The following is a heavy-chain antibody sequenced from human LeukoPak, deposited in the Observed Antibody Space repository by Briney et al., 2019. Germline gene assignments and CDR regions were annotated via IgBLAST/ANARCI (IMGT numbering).Heavy chain of an antibody. CDR3: ARDKAVGPTLLDY. Sequence: GGSLRLSCAASGFTFSGYWMSWVGQAPGKGPEWVANIKQDGSEIYYVDSVKGRFTISRDNAKNSLFLQMNSLRAEDTAVYYCARDKAVGPTLLDYWGQGTLVTVSS. CDR1: GFTFSGYW. D-gene: IGHD1-26*01. J-gene: IGHJ4*02. V-gene: IGHV3-7*01. CDR2: IKQDGSEI.